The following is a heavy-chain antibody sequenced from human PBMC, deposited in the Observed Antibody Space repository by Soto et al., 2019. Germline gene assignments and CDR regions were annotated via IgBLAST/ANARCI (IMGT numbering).Heavy chain of an antibody. CDR2: VSFDGSNK. CDR1: GFTFNYYP. J-gene: IGHJ6*02. V-gene: IGHV3-30-3*01. Sequence: QMQLVESGGGVVQPGGSLRLSCAASGFTFNYYPMHWVRQAPGKGLEWVAVVSFDGSNKYYADSVKGRFTISKDNSKNTLYLKMNSLRSEDTAVYYCARLPGPLVAVLYIYPLDGREAMSDVDVWGQGTTVTVSS. D-gene: IGHD6-19*01. CDR3: ARLPGPLVAVLYIYPLDGREAMSDVDV.